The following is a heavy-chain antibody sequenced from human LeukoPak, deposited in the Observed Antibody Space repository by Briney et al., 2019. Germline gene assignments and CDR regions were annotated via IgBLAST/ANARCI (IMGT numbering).Heavy chain of an antibody. CDR2: INHSGST. CDR1: GGSFSGYY. J-gene: IGHJ3*02. CDR3: ARARLRGVVIINAFDI. D-gene: IGHD3-3*01. Sequence: SETLSLTCAAYGGSFSGYYWSWIRQPPGKGLEWIGEINHSGSTNYNPSLKSRVTISVDTSKNQFSLKLSSVTAADTAVYYCARARLRGVVIINAFDIWGQGTMVTVSS. V-gene: IGHV4-34*01.